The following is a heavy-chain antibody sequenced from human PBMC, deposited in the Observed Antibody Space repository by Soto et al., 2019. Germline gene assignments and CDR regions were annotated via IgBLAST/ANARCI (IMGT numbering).Heavy chain of an antibody. J-gene: IGHJ4*02. D-gene: IGHD6-19*01. CDR3: ARVGSGWYYDSGYFDD. V-gene: IGHV3-74*01. CDR2: INSEGSST. CDR1: GFTFSSYW. Sequence: GGSLRLSCAASGFTFSSYWMHWVRQAPGKGLVWVSRINSEGSSTSYADSVKGRFTISRDNAKNTLYLQMNSLRAEDTAVYYCARVGSGWYYDSGYFDDWGQGTLVTVSS.